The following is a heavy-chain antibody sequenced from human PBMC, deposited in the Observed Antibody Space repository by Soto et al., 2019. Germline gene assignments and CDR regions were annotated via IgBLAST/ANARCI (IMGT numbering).Heavy chain of an antibody. CDR2: IYYSGST. V-gene: IGHV4-61*08. CDR1: GDSISSGGYY. CDR3: ARTRDNNINYYYALDV. Sequence: SESLSLTCTVSGDSISSGGYYWSWIRQHPGKGLEWIVYIYYSGSTNYNPSLKSRVTISLDTSNDQFSLKLSSVTAADTAVYYCARTRDNNINYYYALDVWGPGTTVTVSS. J-gene: IGHJ6*02. D-gene: IGHD1-20*01.